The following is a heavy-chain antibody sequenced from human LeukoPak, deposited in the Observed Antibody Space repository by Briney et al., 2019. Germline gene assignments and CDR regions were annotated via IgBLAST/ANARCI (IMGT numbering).Heavy chain of an antibody. V-gene: IGHV4-30-4*08. CDR1: GGSISSGDYY. CDR2: IYYSGST. D-gene: IGHD6-6*01. J-gene: IGHJ4*02. CDR3: AAGGYTSSMDLYFHY. Sequence: PSETLSLTCTVSGGSISSGDYYWSWIRQPPGKGLEWIGYIYYSGSTYYNPSLKSRVTISVDTSKNQFSLKLSSVTAADTAVYYCAAGGYTSSMDLYFHYWGQGTLVTVSS.